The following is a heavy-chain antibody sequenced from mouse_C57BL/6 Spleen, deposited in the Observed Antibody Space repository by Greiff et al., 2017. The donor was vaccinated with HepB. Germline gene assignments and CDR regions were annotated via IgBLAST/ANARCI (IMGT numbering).Heavy chain of an antibody. V-gene: IGHV3-6*01. J-gene: IGHJ3*01. CDR1: GYSITSGYY. D-gene: IGHD2-5*01. Sequence: EVKLVESGPGLVKPSQSLSLTCSVTGYSITSGYYWNWIRQFPGNKLEWMGYISYDGSNNYNPSLKNRISITRDTSKNQFFLKLNSVTTEDTATYYCARGAYYSNSWFAYWGQGTLVTVSA. CDR2: ISYDGSN. CDR3: ARGAYYSNSWFAY.